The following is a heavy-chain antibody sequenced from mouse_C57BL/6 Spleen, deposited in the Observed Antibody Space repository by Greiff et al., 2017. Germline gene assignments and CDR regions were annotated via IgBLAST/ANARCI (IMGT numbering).Heavy chain of an antibody. CDR3: ARYYDYDDAWFAY. V-gene: IGHV5-16*01. J-gene: IGHJ3*01. Sequence: EVNLVESEGGLVQPGSSMKLSCTASGFTFSDYYMAWVRQVPEKGLEWVANINYDGSSTYYLDSLKSRFIISRDNAKNILYLQMSSLKSEDTATYYCARYYDYDDAWFAYWGQGTLVTVSA. CDR1: GFTFSDYY. CDR2: INYDGSST. D-gene: IGHD2-4*01.